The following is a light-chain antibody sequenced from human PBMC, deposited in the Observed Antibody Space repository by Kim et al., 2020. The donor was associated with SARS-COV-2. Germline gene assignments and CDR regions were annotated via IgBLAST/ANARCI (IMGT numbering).Light chain of an antibody. CDR1: QSIGNY. Sequence: DIQMTQSPSSLSASVGDRVTITCRASQSIGNYLNWYQQKPGKAPELLIYAASTLQSGGPSKFSGSGSGTDFTLTISSLQPDDFATYYCQQSYSSPHSFGQGTKLEI. CDR3: QQSYSSPHS. CDR2: AAS. V-gene: IGKV1-39*01. J-gene: IGKJ2*03.